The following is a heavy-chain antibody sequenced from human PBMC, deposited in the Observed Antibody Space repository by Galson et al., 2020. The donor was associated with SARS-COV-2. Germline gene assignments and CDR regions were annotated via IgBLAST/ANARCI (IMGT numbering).Heavy chain of an antibody. CDR3: SRSRQDVTKIVVAITAYYHYMDV. V-gene: IGHV4-34*01. J-gene: IGHJ6*03. CDR2: INHSGST. CDR1: GGSFSDYY. D-gene: IGHD3-22*01. Sequence: SETLSLTCAVYGGSFSDYYWSWIRQSPGKGLEWIGEINHSGSTKSSPSLKSRVTIAVDTSKNQFSLKLTSMTAADTAVDYCSRSRQDVTKIVVAITAYYHYMDVWSKGTTVTISS.